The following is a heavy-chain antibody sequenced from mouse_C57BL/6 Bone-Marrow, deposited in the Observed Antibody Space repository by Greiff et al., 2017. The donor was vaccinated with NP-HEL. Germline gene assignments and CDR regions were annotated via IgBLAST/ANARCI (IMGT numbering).Heavy chain of an antibody. Sequence: DVKLVESGGDLVKPGGSLKLSCAASGFTFSSYGMSWVRQTPDKRLEWVATISSGGSYTYYPDSVKGRFTISRDNAKNTLYLQMSSLKSEDTAMYYCARRAYYSNYDYWGQGTTLTVSS. J-gene: IGHJ2*01. V-gene: IGHV5-6*02. CDR1: GFTFSSYG. D-gene: IGHD2-5*01. CDR2: ISSGGSYT. CDR3: ARRAYYSNYDY.